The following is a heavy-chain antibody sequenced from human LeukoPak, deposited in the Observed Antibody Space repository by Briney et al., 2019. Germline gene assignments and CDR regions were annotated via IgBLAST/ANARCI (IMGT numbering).Heavy chain of an antibody. CDR1: GGSISSGSYY. D-gene: IGHD5-18*01. Sequence: PSQTLSLTCTVSGGSISSGSYYWNWIRKPAGKRLEWIGRIYTSGSTNYNPSLKSRVTISVDTSKNQFSLKLSSVTAADTAVYYCARGGGGYSYGWYYYYYMDVWGKGTTVTISS. CDR2: IYTSGST. CDR3: ARGGGGYSYGWYYYYYMDV. V-gene: IGHV4-61*02. J-gene: IGHJ6*03.